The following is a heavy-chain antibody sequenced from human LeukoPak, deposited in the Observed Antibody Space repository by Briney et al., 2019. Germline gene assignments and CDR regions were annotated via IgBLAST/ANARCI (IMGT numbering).Heavy chain of an antibody. CDR3: ATQAAAGTYWFDP. CDR1: GGTFSSYA. Sequence: SVKVSCKASGGTFSSYAISWVRQAPGQGLEWMGRIIPIFGTANYAQKFQGRVSITTDESTSTAYMELSSLRSEDTAVYYCATQAAAGTYWFDPWGQGTLVTVSS. CDR2: IIPIFGTA. D-gene: IGHD6-13*01. J-gene: IGHJ5*02. V-gene: IGHV1-69*05.